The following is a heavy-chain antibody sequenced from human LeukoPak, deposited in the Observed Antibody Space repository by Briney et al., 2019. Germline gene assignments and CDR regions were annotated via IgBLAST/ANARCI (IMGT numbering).Heavy chain of an antibody. V-gene: IGHV3-30*04. Sequence: PGGSLRLSCAASGFILSDYNMHWVRQAPGKGLEWVAVISYDGSNKYYADSVKGRFTISRDNSKNTLYLQMNSLRAEDTAVYYRAKSVYDFWSGYNYWGQGTLVTVSS. D-gene: IGHD3-3*01. CDR2: ISYDGSNK. CDR1: GFILSDYN. J-gene: IGHJ4*02. CDR3: AKSVYDFWSGYNY.